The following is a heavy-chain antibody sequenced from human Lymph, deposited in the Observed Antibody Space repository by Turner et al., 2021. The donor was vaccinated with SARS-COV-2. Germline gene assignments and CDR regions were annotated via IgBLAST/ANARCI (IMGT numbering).Heavy chain of an antibody. D-gene: IGHD1-26*01. CDR1: GFTFSTYG. CDR2: ISYDGSNK. V-gene: IGHV3-30*18. J-gene: IGHJ6*02. Sequence: QVQLVESGGGVVQPGRSLRLSCAASGFTFSTYGMHWVRQAPVKGVEWVAVISYDGSNKYYADSVKGRFTISRDNSKNTLHLQMNSLRAEDTAVYYCAKEGEWEFYGGGLDVWGQGTTVTVSS. CDR3: AKEGEWEFYGGGLDV.